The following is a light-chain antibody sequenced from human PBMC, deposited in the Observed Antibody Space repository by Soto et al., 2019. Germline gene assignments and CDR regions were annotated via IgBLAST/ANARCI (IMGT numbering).Light chain of an antibody. J-gene: IGLJ1*01. CDR2: DVS. CDR1: SSDVGTYDY. Sequence: QSALTQPASVSGSPGQPITISCTGASSDVGTYDYVSWYQQHPGKAPKLIISDVSNRPSGVSNRFSGFKSGNTASLTISVLQAEDEADYYCSSYSSFSTYVFGTGTKLTVL. CDR3: SSYSSFSTYV. V-gene: IGLV2-14*01.